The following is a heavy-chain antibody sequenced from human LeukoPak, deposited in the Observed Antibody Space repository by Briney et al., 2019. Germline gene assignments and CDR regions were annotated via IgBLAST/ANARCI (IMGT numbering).Heavy chain of an antibody. D-gene: IGHD3-10*01. J-gene: IGHJ4*02. Sequence: PGGSLRLSCAASGFTFSSYAMHWVRQAPGKGLEWVAVVSYDGSIKSYADPVKGRFTISRDNPRNTLYLQMNSLRGEDTAIYYCAAWRGYDSGSFSGPLDYWGQGTLVLVSS. CDR3: AAWRGYDSGSFSGPLDY. CDR2: VSYDGSIK. V-gene: IGHV3-30-3*01. CDR1: GFTFSSYA.